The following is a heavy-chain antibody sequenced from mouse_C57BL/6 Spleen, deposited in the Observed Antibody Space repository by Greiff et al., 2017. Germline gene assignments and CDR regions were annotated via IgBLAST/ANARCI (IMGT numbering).Heavy chain of an antibody. CDR1: GFNIKDYY. CDR3: ASITTVVANFDV. V-gene: IGHV14-2*01. D-gene: IGHD1-1*01. CDR2: IDPEDGET. J-gene: IGHJ1*03. Sequence: EVQLQQSGAELVKPGASVKLSCTASGFNIKDYYMHWVKQRTEQGLEWIGRIDPEDGETKYAPKFPGKATITADTSSNTAYLQLSSLTSDDTAVYYCASITTVVANFDVWGTGTTVTVSS.